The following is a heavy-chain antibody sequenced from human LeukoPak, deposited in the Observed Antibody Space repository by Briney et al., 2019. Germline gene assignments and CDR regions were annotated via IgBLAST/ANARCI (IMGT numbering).Heavy chain of an antibody. Sequence: GASVKVSCKASGYTFTGYYMHWVRQAPGQGLEWMGWINPNSGGTNYAQKFQGRVTMTSDTYIRTAYMELSRLRSDDTAVYYCARGNKLLYPLCNYWGQGTLVTVSS. J-gene: IGHJ4*02. CDR1: GYTFTGYY. V-gene: IGHV1-2*02. CDR2: INPNSGGT. D-gene: IGHD2-2*02. CDR3: ARGNKLLYPLCNY.